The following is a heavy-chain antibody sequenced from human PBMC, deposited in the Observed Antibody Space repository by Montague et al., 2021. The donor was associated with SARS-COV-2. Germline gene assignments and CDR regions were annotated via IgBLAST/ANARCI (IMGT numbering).Heavy chain of an antibody. V-gene: IGHV4-59*08. CDR1: GGSISGYY. Sequence: SETLSLTCTVSGGSISGYYWTWIRQPPGKGLEWIGYIFYNGDTSYNPSLKSRVSISVDTSKNQFSLKLIAVTAADTAVYFCATHRQHHNHWGQGAMVAVSS. J-gene: IGHJ5*02. D-gene: IGHD6-13*01. CDR3: ATHRQHHNH. CDR2: IFYNGDT.